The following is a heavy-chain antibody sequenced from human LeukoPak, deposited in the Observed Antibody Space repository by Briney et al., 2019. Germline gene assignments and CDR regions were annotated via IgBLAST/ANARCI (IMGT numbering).Heavy chain of an antibody. V-gene: IGHV3-33*01. CDR2: IWSDESNK. Sequence: GGSLRLSCAASGFTFSSHDMHWVRQAPGKGLEWVAVIWSDESNKKYADSVQGRFTISRDNSKNTLYLIMNSLRAEDTAVYYCARDQGYGTFDYWGQGTLVTVSS. J-gene: IGHJ4*02. D-gene: IGHD2-15*01. CDR1: GFTFSSHD. CDR3: ARDQGYGTFDY.